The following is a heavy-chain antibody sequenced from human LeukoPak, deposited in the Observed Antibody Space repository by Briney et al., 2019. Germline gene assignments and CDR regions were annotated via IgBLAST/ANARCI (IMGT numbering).Heavy chain of an antibody. CDR3: ARHFGWVGGNVDY. D-gene: IGHD3-9*01. CDR2: MYHTGTS. J-gene: IGHJ4*02. V-gene: IGHV4-39*01. CDR1: GSSISSDSYY. Sequence: SETLSLTCTVSGSSISSDSYYWGWIRQPPGKGLEWIGYMYHTGTSYYNPSLKSRVTISVDTSKNQFSLKLSSVTAEDTAVYYCARHFGWVGGNVDYWGQGTQVTVSS.